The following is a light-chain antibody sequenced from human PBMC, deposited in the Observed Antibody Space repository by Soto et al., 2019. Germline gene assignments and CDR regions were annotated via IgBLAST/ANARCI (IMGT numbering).Light chain of an antibody. CDR2: WAS. Sequence: DIVMTQSPDSLAVSLGERATINCKSSQNVLYKSNNENYLAWYQQKPGQPPKLLIYWASTRKPGVPDRFSGSGSGSDFTLTISSLQAEDFATYYCQQSYSKWTFGQGTKVEIK. J-gene: IGKJ1*01. CDR1: QNVLYKSNNENY. V-gene: IGKV4-1*01. CDR3: QQSYSKWT.